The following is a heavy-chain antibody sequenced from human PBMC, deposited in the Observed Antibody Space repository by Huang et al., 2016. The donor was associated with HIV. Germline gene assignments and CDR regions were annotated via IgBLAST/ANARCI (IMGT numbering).Heavy chain of an antibody. V-gene: IGHV1-2*06. D-gene: IGHD3-10*01. CDR2: IDPTSGAI. J-gene: IGHJ4*02. CDR3: AREAWASGVAHYFDY. Sequence: QVQLVQSGAEVKRPGASVKVSCKASGYSFTGNVIHWVGQAPVQGLGWMGRIDPTSGAINWASRFQGRVAMTRDKSIVTAYMELSGLRSDDTAVFFCAREAWASGVAHYFDYWGPGTLVTVSS. CDR1: GYSFTGNV.